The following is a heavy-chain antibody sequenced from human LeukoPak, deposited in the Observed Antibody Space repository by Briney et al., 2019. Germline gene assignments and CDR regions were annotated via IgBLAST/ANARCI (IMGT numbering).Heavy chain of an antibody. Sequence: GGSLRLSCTASGFTFGDYAVTWFRQAPGKGLEWVAFIRYDGSNKYYADSVKGRFTISRDNSKNTLYLQMNSLRAEDTAVYYCAKDQSYFVDYWGQGTLVTVSS. J-gene: IGHJ4*02. CDR1: GFTFGDYA. CDR3: AKDQSYFVDY. V-gene: IGHV3-30*02. CDR2: IRYDGSNK. D-gene: IGHD1-26*01.